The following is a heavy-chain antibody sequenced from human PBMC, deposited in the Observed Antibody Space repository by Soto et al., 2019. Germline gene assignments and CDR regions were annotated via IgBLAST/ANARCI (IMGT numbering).Heavy chain of an antibody. J-gene: IGHJ3*02. CDR1: GFTFSSYA. CDR2: ISYDGSNK. CDR3: ARGGYETDAFDI. D-gene: IGHD2-2*01. Sequence: QVQLVESGGGVVQPGRSLRLSCAASGFTFSSYAMHWVRQAPGMGLEWVAVISYDGSNKYYADSVKGRFTISRDNSKNTLYLQMNSLRAEDTAVYYCARGGYETDAFDIWGQGTMVTVSS. V-gene: IGHV3-30-3*01.